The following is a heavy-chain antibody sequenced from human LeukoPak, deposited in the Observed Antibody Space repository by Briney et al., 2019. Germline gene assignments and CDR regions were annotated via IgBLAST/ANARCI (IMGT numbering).Heavy chain of an antibody. J-gene: IGHJ6*02. CDR1: GFTFDDYA. CDR2: ISWNSGSI. V-gene: IGHV3-9*01. D-gene: IGHD2-2*01. CDR3: ATIGGGVPAAKYYYGMDV. Sequence: GGSLRLSCAASGFTFDDYAMHWVRQAPGKGLEWVSGISWNSGSIYYADSVKGRFTISRDNAKNSLYLQMNSLRAEDTAVYYCATIGGGVPAAKYYYGMDVWGQGTTVTVSS.